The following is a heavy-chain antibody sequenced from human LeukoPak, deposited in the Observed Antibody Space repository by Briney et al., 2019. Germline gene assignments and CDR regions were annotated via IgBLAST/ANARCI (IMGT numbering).Heavy chain of an antibody. CDR1: GFTFSSYW. J-gene: IGHJ4*02. CDR2: IKQDGSEK. Sequence: GGSLRLSCAVSGFTFSSYWMNWVRQAPGKGLEWVANIKQDGSEKNYVDSVKGRFTISRDNAKSSLFLQMNDLRAEETGVYYCAKGGRGNGEVYWGQGTLVTVSS. CDR3: AKGGRGNGEVY. V-gene: IGHV3-7*01. D-gene: IGHD2-8*01.